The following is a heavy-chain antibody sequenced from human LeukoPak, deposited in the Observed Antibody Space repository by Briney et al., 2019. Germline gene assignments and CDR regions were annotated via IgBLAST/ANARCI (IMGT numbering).Heavy chain of an antibody. CDR1: GGSFSGYY. J-gene: IGHJ3*02. CDR3: ARNLKNLILYCGGDCYSHDAFDI. V-gene: IGHV4-34*01. CDR2: INHSGST. D-gene: IGHD2-21*01. Sequence: SETLSLTCAVYGGSFSGYYWSWIRQPPGKGLEWIGEINHSGSTNYNPSLKSRVTISVDTSKNQFSLKLSSVTAADTAVYYCARNLKNLILYCGGDCYSHDAFDIWGQGTTVTVSS.